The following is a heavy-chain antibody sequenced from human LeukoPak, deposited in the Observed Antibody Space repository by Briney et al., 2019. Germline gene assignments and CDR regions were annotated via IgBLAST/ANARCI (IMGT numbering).Heavy chain of an antibody. CDR3: ARDSPWGYGSGTHGDY. Sequence: ASVKVSCKASGYTFTDYYMHWVRQAPGQGLEWMGWINPNSGGTNYAQKFQGRVTMTRDTSIGTAYMELSRLRSDDTAVYYCARDSPWGYGSGTHGDYWGQGTLVTVSS. D-gene: IGHD3-10*01. CDR1: GYTFTDYY. CDR2: INPNSGGT. V-gene: IGHV1-2*02. J-gene: IGHJ4*02.